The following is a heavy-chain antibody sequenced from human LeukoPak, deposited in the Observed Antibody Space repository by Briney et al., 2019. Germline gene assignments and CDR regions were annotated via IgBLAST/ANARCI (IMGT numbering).Heavy chain of an antibody. CDR3: AKVFPYYDSSGRYFDY. V-gene: IGHV3-23*01. CDR1: GFTFSSFA. Sequence: GGSLRLPCATSGFTFSSFAMSWVRQAPGKGLEWVSTISGSGGSTYYADSVKGRFTISRDNSKNTLYLQMNSLRAEDTAVYYCAKVFPYYDSSGRYFDYWGQGTLVTVSS. D-gene: IGHD3-22*01. J-gene: IGHJ4*02. CDR2: ISGSGGST.